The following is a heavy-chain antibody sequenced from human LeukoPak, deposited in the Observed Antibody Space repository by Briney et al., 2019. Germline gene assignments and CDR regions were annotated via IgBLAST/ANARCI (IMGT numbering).Heavy chain of an antibody. CDR1: GFTFDDYG. CDR3: ARASYYDSSGSPPDY. V-gene: IGHV3-20*04. D-gene: IGHD3-22*01. J-gene: IGHJ4*02. Sequence: PGGSLRLSCAASGFTFDDYGMSWARQAPGKGLEWVSGINWNGGSTGYADSVKGRFTISRDNAKNSLYLQMNSLRAEDTALYYCARASYYDSSGSPPDYWGQGTLVTVSS. CDR2: INWNGGST.